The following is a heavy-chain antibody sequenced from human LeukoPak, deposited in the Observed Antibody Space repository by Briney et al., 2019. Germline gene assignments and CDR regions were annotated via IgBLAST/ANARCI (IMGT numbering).Heavy chain of an antibody. CDR2: IYYSGST. D-gene: IGHD5-18*01. V-gene: IGHV4-31*03. CDR1: GGSISSGGYY. CDR3: ARASGRGYSYGYFDY. J-gene: IGHJ4*02. Sequence: KSSQTLSLTCTVSGGSISSGGYYWSWIRQHPGKGLEWIGYIYYSGSTYYNPSLKSRVTISVDTSKNQFSLKLSSVTAADTAVYYCARASGRGYSYGYFDYWGQGTLVTVPS.